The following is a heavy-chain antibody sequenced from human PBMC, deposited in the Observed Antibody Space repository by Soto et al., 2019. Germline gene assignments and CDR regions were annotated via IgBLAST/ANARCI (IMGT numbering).Heavy chain of an antibody. CDR3: ARESHCTIDVCPFDY. Sequence: PAQTLSLTCAISGDRVSSNSAAWNWIRRSPSRGLEWLGRTYYKSKWYNDYAVSVKSRITLKPDTSKNQFSLQLNSVTPEDTAVYYCARESHCTIDVCPFDYWGQGALVTVSS. D-gene: IGHD2-8*01. J-gene: IGHJ4*02. CDR1: GDRVSSNSAA. CDR2: TYYKSKWYN. V-gene: IGHV6-1*01.